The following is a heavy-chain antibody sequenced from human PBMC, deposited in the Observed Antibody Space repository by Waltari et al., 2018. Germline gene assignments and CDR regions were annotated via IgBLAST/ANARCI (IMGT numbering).Heavy chain of an antibody. D-gene: IGHD3-3*01. V-gene: IGHV4-34*01. CDR3: AREALRYYDFWSSTTSRKYYFDY. J-gene: IGHJ4*02. CDR1: GGSFSGYY. CDR2: INHSGST. Sequence: QVQLQQWGAGLLKPSETLSLTCAVYGGSFSGYYWSWIRQPPGKGLEWIGEINHSGSTNYNPSLKSRVTISVDTSKNQFSLKLSSVTAADTAVYYCAREALRYYDFWSSTTSRKYYFDYWGQGTLVTVSS.